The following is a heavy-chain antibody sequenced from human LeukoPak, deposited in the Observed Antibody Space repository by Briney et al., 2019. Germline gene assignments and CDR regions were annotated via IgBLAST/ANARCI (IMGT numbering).Heavy chain of an antibody. CDR1: GFTFDDYS. CDR2: ISVSGITI. V-gene: IGHV3-48*04. CDR3: ARDGFDY. J-gene: IGHJ4*02. Sequence: GGSLRLSCAASGFTFDDYSMNWVRQAPGKGLEWVSYISVSGITIYYADSVKGRFTISRDNAKNSLYLQMNSLRAEDTAVYYCARDGFDYWGQGTLVTVSS.